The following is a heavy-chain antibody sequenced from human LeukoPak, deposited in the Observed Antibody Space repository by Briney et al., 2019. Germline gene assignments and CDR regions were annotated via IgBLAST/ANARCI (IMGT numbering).Heavy chain of an antibody. Sequence: SETLSLTRTVSGGSISSYYWSWIRQPPGKGLEWIGYIYYSGSTNYNPSLKSRVTISVDTSKNQFSLKLSSVTAADTAVYHCARDRGSSSGYFDYWGQGTLVTVSS. CDR2: IYYSGST. V-gene: IGHV4-59*01. J-gene: IGHJ4*02. D-gene: IGHD6-6*01. CDR1: GGSISSYY. CDR3: ARDRGSSSGYFDY.